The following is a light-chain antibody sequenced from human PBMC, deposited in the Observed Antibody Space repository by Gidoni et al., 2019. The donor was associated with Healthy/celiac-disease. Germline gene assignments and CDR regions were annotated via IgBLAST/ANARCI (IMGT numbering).Light chain of an antibody. CDR3: QQSSNWPPLT. J-gene: IGKJ4*02. Sequence: LLTQSPATLSLSPGERATLSCRASQSVSSYLAWYQQKPGKAPRLLIYDASNRATGIPARFSGSGSGTDFTLTISSLEPEDFAVYYCQQSSNWPPLTFGGGTKVEIK. V-gene: IGKV3-11*01. CDR2: DAS. CDR1: QSVSSY.